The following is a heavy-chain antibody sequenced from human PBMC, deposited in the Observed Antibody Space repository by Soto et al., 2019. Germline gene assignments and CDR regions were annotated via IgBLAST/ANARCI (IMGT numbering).Heavy chain of an antibody. V-gene: IGHV5-51*01. J-gene: IGHJ6*04. D-gene: IGHD6-6*01. Sequence: GESLKISCKGSGYSFTSYWIGWVRQMPGKGLEWMGIIYPGDSDTRYSPSFQGQVTISADKSISTAYLQWSSLKASDTAMYYCARQHTQTTYSRSSPLNYYYYYGMDVWGKGTKVT. CDR2: IYPGDSDT. CDR1: GYSFTSYW. CDR3: ARQHTQTTYSRSSPLNYYYYYGMDV.